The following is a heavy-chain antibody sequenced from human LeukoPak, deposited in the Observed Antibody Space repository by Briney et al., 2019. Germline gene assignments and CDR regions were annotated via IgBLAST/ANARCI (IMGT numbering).Heavy chain of an antibody. V-gene: IGHV4-4*07. J-gene: IGHJ5*02. CDR3: ARARLDCTNGVCYTTWFDP. CDR2: IYTSGST. D-gene: IGHD2-8*01. CDR1: GGSISSYY. Sequence: SETLSLTCTVSGGSISSYYWSWIRQPAGKGLEWIGRIYTSGSTNYNPSLKSRVTMSVDTSKNQFSLKLSSVTAADTAVYYCARARLDCTNGVCYTTWFDPWGQGTLVTVSS.